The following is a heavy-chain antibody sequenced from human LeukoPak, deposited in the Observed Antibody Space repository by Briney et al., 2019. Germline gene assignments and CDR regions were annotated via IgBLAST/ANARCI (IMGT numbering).Heavy chain of an antibody. J-gene: IGHJ4*02. CDR1: GYTFTSYD. V-gene: IGHV1-8*01. CDR2: MNHNSGNT. CDR3: ARGLSSVDPFYYDFWSGYYTPDY. Sequence: ASVKVSCKASGYTFTSYDINWVRQATGQGLEWMGWMNHNSGNTGYAQKFQGRVTMTRNTSISTAYMELSSLRSEDTAVYYCARGLSSVDPFYYDFWSGYYTPDYWGQGTLVTVSS. D-gene: IGHD3-3*01.